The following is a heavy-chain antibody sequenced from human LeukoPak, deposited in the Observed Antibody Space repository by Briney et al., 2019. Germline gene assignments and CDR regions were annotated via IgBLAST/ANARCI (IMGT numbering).Heavy chain of an antibody. CDR2: ISSSGSTI. CDR1: GFTSSSYE. V-gene: IGHV3-48*03. J-gene: IGHJ6*04. CDR3: AELGFTMIGGV. Sequence: PGGSLRLSCAASGFTSSSYEMNWVRQAPGKGLEWVSYISSSGSTIYYADSVKGRFTISRDNAKNSLYLQMNSLRAEDTAVYYCAELGFTMIGGVWGKGTTVTISS. D-gene: IGHD3-10*02.